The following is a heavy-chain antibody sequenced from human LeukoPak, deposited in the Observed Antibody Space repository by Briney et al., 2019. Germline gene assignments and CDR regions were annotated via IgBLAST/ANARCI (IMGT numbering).Heavy chain of an antibody. J-gene: IGHJ5*02. D-gene: IGHD3-3*01. V-gene: IGHV3-23*01. CDR3: AKDRPTYDFWSGYSLNWFDP. CDR2: ISGSGENT. CDR1: GFTFSTYA. Sequence: GGSLRLSCAASGFTFSTYAMTWVRQAPGKGLHWVSVISGSGENTYYADSVKGRLTISRDNSKNTLYLQMNSLRAEDTAVYYCAKDRPTYDFWSGYSLNWFDPWGQGTLVTVSS.